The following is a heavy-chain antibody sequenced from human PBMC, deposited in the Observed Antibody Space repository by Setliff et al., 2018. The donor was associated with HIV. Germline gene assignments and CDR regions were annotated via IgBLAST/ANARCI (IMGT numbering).Heavy chain of an antibody. D-gene: IGHD3-3*01. CDR2: IYYSGST. Sequence: SETLSLTCTVSGGSISVSSHYWGWIRQPPGKGLEWIGSIYYSGSTSYNPSLKSRLTLSVDTSKNQFSLKLSSVTAADTAVYYCARANFWSGYYGYWGQGTLVTVSS. CDR1: GGSISVSSHY. V-gene: IGHV4-39*07. J-gene: IGHJ4*02. CDR3: ARANFWSGYYGY.